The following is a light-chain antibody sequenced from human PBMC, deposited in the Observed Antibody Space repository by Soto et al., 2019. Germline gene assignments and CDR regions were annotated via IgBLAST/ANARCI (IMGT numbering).Light chain of an antibody. CDR3: QQYASSPLT. Sequence: EIVLTQSPGTLSLSPGERATLSCRASQSVGRDYLAWYQQKPGQAPSLLIHHASNRATGIPDRFSGSGSGTDFTLTISRLEPEDFAEFYCQQYASSPLTFGGGTKVEIK. CDR2: HAS. J-gene: IGKJ4*01. CDR1: QSVGRDY. V-gene: IGKV3-20*01.